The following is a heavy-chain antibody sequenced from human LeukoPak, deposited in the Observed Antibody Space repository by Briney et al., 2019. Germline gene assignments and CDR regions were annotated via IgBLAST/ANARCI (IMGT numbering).Heavy chain of an antibody. CDR2: IYYSGST. J-gene: IGHJ4*02. D-gene: IGHD2-2*02. CDR1: GGSISSSSYY. CDR3: ARYRYLLLYGYFDY. V-gene: IGHV4-39*01. Sequence: SETLSVTCTVSGGSISSSSYYWGWIRQPPGKGLEWIGSIYYSGSTYYNPSLKSRVTISVDTSKNQFSLKLSSVTAADTAVYYCARYRYLLLYGYFDYWGQGTLVTVSS.